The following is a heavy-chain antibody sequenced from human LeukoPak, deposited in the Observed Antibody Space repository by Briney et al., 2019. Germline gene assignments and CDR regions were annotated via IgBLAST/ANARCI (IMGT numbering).Heavy chain of an antibody. D-gene: IGHD5-12*01. Sequence: SVKVSCKASGGTFSSYAISWVRQAPGQGLEWMGGIIPIFGTANYAQKFQGRVTITADESTSTAYMELSSLRSEDTAVYYRARGKIPSGSPDYWGQGTLVTVSS. CDR3: ARGKIPSGSPDY. CDR1: GGTFSSYA. V-gene: IGHV1-69*13. CDR2: IIPIFGTA. J-gene: IGHJ4*02.